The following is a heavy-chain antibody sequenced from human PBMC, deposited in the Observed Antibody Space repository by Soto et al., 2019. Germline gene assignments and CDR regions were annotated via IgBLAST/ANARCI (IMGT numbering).Heavy chain of an antibody. CDR1: GGSFSGYY. Sequence: QVQLQQWGAGLLKPSETLSLTCAVYGGSFSGYYWSWIRQPPGKGLEWIGEINHSGSTNYNPSLKSRVTISVDTSKNQFSLKLSSVTAADTAVYYCARATMVRGVIIRYWGQGTLVTVSS. V-gene: IGHV4-34*01. CDR3: ARATMVRGVIIRY. D-gene: IGHD3-10*01. CDR2: INHSGST. J-gene: IGHJ4*02.